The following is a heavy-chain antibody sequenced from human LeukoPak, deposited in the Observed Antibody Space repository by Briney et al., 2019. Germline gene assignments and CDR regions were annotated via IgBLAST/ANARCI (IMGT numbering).Heavy chain of an antibody. CDR1: GGSFSGYY. CDR3: ARQKAADYDFWSGPDLNWFDP. CDR2: INHSGST. J-gene: IGHJ5*02. D-gene: IGHD3-3*01. V-gene: IGHV4-34*01. Sequence: KPSETLSLTCAVYGGSFSGYYWSWIRQPPGKGLEWIGEINHSGSTNYNPSLKSRVTISVDTSKNQFSLKLSSVTAADTAVYYCARQKAADYDFWSGPDLNWFDPWGQGTLVTVSS.